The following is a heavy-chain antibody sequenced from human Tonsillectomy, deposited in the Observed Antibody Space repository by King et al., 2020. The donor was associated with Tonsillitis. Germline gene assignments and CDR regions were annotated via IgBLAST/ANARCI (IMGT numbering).Heavy chain of an antibody. CDR3: ASDCSSTSCYYFDY. V-gene: IGHV3-30-3*01. D-gene: IGHD2-2*01. Sequence: VQLVESGGGVVQPGRSLRLSCAASGFTFSSYAMHWVRQAPGKGLEWVAVISYDGSNKYYADSVKGRLTISRDNCKNTLYLQMNILRAEDTAVYYCASDCSSTSCYYFDYWGQGTLVTVSS. J-gene: IGHJ4*02. CDR2: ISYDGSNK. CDR1: GFTFSSYA.